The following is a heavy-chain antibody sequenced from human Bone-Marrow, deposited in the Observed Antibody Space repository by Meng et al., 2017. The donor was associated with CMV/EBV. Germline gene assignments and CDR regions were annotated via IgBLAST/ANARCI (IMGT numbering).Heavy chain of an antibody. J-gene: IGHJ4*02. CDR1: GGTFSSDA. CDR2: IIPIFGTR. CDR3: ARGWGGDQEAIDY. D-gene: IGHD4-17*01. V-gene: IGHV1-69*01. Sequence: KASGGTFSSDAISWVRQAPGQGLEWMGVIIPIFGTRNYAQKFQGRVTITADESTSTAYMELSSLRSEDTAVYYCARGWGGDQEAIDYWGQGTLVTVSS.